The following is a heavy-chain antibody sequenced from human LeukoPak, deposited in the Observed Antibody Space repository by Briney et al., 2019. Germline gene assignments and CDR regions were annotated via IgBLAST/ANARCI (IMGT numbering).Heavy chain of an antibody. Sequence: GGSLRLSCAASGFTFKSYGMTWARQVPGKGLEWVSSITGAGSSTKYADSVSGRFTISRDNSKNTLSLQMTGLRAEDTAVYYCARKVTVAMDLDYWGQGTLVTVSS. V-gene: IGHV3-23*01. CDR2: ITGAGSST. CDR3: ARKVTVAMDLDY. D-gene: IGHD4-11*01. J-gene: IGHJ4*02. CDR1: GFTFKSYG.